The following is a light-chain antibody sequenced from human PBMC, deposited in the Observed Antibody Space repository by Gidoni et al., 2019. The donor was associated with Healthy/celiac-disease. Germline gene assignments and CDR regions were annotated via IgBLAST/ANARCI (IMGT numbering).Light chain of an antibody. Sequence: EIVLTQSPATLSLSPGERATLSSRASQSVSSYLAWYQQKPGQAPRLLIYDASNRATGIPARFSGSGSGTDFTLTSSSLEPEDLAVYYGQQRSNWPPWGFTFGPGTKVDIK. V-gene: IGKV3-11*01. CDR1: QSVSSY. CDR2: DAS. CDR3: QQRSNWPPWGFT. J-gene: IGKJ3*01.